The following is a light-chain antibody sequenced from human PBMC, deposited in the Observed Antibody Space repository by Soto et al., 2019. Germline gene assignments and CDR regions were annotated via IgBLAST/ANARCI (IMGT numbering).Light chain of an antibody. V-gene: IGLV2-11*01. CDR3: CSYAGNYTLL. CDR2: DVS. Sequence: QSALTQPRSVSGSPGQSVTISCTGTSSDVGGYNYVSWYQQHPGKAHKLMIYDVSKRPSGVPDRFSGSKSGNTASVAISGLQDEDEADYYCCSYAGNYTLLFGGGTQLTVL. CDR1: SSDVGGYNY. J-gene: IGLJ2*01.